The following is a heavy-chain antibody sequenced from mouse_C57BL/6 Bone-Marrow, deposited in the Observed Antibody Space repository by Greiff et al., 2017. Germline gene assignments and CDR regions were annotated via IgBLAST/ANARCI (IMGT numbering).Heavy chain of an antibody. CDR1: GYTFTSYW. J-gene: IGHJ2*01. V-gene: IGHV1-69*01. D-gene: IGHD1-1*01. Sequence: VQLQQPGAELVMPGASVKLSCKASGYTFTSYWMHWVKQRPGQGLEWIGEIDPSDSSTNYNQKFKGKSTLTVDKSSSTAYMQLSSLTSEDSAVXDCERSKGTTVVLDYWGQGNTLTVSS. CDR2: IDPSDSST. CDR3: ERSKGTTVVLDY.